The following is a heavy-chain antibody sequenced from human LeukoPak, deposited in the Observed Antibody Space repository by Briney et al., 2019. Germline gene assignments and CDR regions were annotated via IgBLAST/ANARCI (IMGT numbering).Heavy chain of an antibody. D-gene: IGHD3-10*01. CDR1: GFTFSSYE. J-gene: IGHJ6*04. CDR2: ISSSGSTI. V-gene: IGHV3-48*03. CDR3: ARADYYGSGSYYEYYYGMDV. Sequence: GGSLRLSCAASGFTFSSYEMNWVRQAPGKGLEWVSYISSSGSTIYYADSVKGRFTISRDNAKSSLYLQMNSLRAEDTAVYYCARADYYGSGSYYEYYYGMDVWGKGTTVTVSS.